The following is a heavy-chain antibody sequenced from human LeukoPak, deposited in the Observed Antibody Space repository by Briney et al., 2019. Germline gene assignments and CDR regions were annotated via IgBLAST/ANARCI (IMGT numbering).Heavy chain of an antibody. V-gene: IGHV1-18*01. CDR2: ISAYNGNT. CDR3: ARQTYSGYDGSPGRNDY. Sequence: ASVKVSCKASGYTFTSYGISWVRQAPGQGLEWMGWISAYNGNTNYAQKLQGRVTMTTDTSTSTAYMELRSLRSDDTAVYYCARQTYSGYDGSPGRNDYWGQGTLVTVSS. J-gene: IGHJ4*02. CDR1: GYTFTSYG. D-gene: IGHD5-12*01.